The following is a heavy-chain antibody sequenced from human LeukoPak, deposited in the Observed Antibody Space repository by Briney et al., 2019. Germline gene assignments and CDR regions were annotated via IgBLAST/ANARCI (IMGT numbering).Heavy chain of an antibody. CDR2: ISSSSSYI. J-gene: IGHJ4*02. D-gene: IGHD5-12*01. Sequence: PGGSLRLSCAASGFTFSSYSMIWVRQAPGKGLEWVSSISSSSSYIYYADSVKGRFTISRDNSKNTLYLQMNSLRAEDTAVYYCAKESGMGGYGFDYWGQGTLVTVSS. CDR1: GFTFSSYS. CDR3: AKESGMGGYGFDY. V-gene: IGHV3-21*04.